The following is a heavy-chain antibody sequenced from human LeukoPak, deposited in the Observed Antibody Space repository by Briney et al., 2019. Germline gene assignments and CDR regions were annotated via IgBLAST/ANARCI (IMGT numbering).Heavy chain of an antibody. CDR2: ISSSSSYI. V-gene: IGHV3-21*01. Sequence: NPGGSLRLSCAASGFTFSSYSMNWVRQAPGKGLEWVSSISSSSSYIYYADSVKGRFTISRDNAKNSLYLQMNSLRAEDTAVYYCARATVAAAGMTHIDYWGQGTLVTVSS. D-gene: IGHD6-13*01. CDR1: GFTFSSYS. CDR3: ARATVAAAGMTHIDY. J-gene: IGHJ4*02.